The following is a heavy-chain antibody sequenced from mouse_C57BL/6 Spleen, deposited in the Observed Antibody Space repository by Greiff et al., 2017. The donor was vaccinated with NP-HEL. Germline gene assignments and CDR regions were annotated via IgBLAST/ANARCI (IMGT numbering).Heavy chain of an antibody. V-gene: IGHV5-4*01. CDR3: ARDYGSSYPYFDV. CDR2: ISDGGSYT. Sequence: EVQLQESGGGLVKPGGSLKLSCAASGFPFSSYAMSWVRQTPEKRLEWVATISDGGSYTYYPDNVKGRFTISRDNAKHNLYLQMSHLKSEDTAMYYVARDYGSSYPYFDVWGTGTTVTVSS. J-gene: IGHJ1*03. D-gene: IGHD1-1*01. CDR1: GFPFSSYA.